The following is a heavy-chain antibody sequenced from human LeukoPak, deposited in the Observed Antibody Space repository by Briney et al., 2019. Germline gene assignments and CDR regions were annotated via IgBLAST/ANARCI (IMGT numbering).Heavy chain of an antibody. CDR2: INSDGSST. CDR1: GFAFSSYG. D-gene: IGHD1-1*01. V-gene: IGHV3-74*01. J-gene: IGHJ4*02. Sequence: GGSLRLSCAASGFAFSSYGMTWVRQAPGKGLVWVSRINSDGSSTSYADSVKGRFTISRDNAKNTLYLQMSSLRAEDTAVYYCARDSGNWNDFDYWGQGTLVTVSS. CDR3: ARDSGNWNDFDY.